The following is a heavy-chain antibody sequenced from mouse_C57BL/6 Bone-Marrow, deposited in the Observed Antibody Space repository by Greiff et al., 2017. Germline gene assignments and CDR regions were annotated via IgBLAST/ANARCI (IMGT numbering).Heavy chain of an antibody. CDR3: ATRLLRCYWYFDV. J-gene: IGHJ1*03. V-gene: IGHV1-7*01. CDR2: INPSSGYT. CDR1: GYTFTSYW. D-gene: IGHD1-1*01. Sequence: VQLQQSGAELAKPGASVKLSCKASGYTFTSYWMHWVKQRPGQGLEWIGYINPSSGYTKYNQKFKDQATLTADKSSSTAYMQLSSLTYGDAAVXYCATRLLRCYWYFDVWGTGTTVTVSS.